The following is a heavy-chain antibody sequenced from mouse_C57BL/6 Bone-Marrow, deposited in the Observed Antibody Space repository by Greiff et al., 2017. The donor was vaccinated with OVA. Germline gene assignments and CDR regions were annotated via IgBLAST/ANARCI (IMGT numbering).Heavy chain of an antibody. V-gene: IGHV1-55*01. J-gene: IGHJ2*01. CDR2: IYPGSGST. Sequence: QVQLQQPGAELVKPGASVKMSCKASGYTFTSYWITWVKQRPGQGLEWIGDIYPGSGSTNYNEKFKSKATLTVDKSSSTAYMQLSSLTSEDSAVYYCARRAYYSNYGDYWGQGTTLTVSS. CDR3: ARRAYYSNYGDY. D-gene: IGHD2-5*01. CDR1: GYTFTSYW.